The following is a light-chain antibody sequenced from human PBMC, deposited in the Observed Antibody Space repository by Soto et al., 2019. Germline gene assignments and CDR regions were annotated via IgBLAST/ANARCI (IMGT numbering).Light chain of an antibody. V-gene: IGKV3-20*01. CDR3: QQFDTSPYT. CDR2: GAS. Sequence: VLTQSPGTLSLSPGERATLSCRASQSVSRYLVWYQQKPGQAPRLLLYGASSRASGIPDRFSGSGSGTDFTLTINRLGPEDSTVYYCQQFDTSPYTFVQGNKLEIK. CDR1: QSVSRY. J-gene: IGKJ2*01.